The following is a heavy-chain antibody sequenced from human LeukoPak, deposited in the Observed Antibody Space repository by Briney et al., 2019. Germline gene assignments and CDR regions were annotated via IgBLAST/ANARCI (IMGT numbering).Heavy chain of an antibody. CDR2: ICPSSIYI. V-gene: IGHV3-21*01. CDR1: GFTFSNYG. J-gene: IGHJ3*02. D-gene: IGHD1-26*01. CDR3: ARLSTYYAFDS. Sequence: GRSLRLSCAASGFTFSNYGMNWVRQAPGKGLEWVSSICPSSIYIYYADSVKGRFTISRDNAKNSLYLQINSLRAEDTAVYYCARLSTYYAFDSWGQGTMVTVSS.